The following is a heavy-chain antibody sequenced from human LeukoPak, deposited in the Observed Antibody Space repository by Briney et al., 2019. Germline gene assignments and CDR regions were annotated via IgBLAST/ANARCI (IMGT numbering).Heavy chain of an antibody. Sequence: GGSLRLSCAASGFTFSSYAMHWVRQAPGKGLEWVAVISYDGSNKYYADSVKGRFTISRDNSKNTLYLQMNSLRAEDTAVYYCARGFKDCGGDCYSGYYYYYMDVWGKGTTVTVSS. J-gene: IGHJ6*03. D-gene: IGHD2-21*01. CDR2: ISYDGSNK. CDR1: GFTFSSYA. CDR3: ARGFKDCGGDCYSGYYYYYMDV. V-gene: IGHV3-30-3*01.